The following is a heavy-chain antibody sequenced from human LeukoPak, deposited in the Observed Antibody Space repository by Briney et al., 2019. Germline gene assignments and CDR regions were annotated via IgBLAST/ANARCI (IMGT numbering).Heavy chain of an antibody. J-gene: IGHJ4*02. Sequence: GASVKVSCKASGYTFTSYDINWVRQATGQGLEWMGWMNPNSGNTGYAQKFQGRVTITRNTSISTAYMELSSLRSEDTAVYYCAGGRVYGWLDRTTDFDYWGQGTLVTVSS. V-gene: IGHV1-8*03. CDR3: AGGRVYGWLDRTTDFDY. D-gene: IGHD2-8*01. CDR1: GYTFTSYD. CDR2: MNPNSGNT.